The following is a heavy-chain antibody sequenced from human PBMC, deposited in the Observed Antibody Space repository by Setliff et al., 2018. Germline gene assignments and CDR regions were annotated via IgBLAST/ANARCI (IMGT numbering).Heavy chain of an antibody. Sequence: SETLSLTCTVSGGSISSGDYYWSWIRQPPGKGLEWIGYIYSSGSTYYNPSLKSRVSISVDTSKNLFSLKLSSVTAADTAVYYCARESRYYYDNLGTLDYWGQGTLVTVSS. CDR3: ARESRYYYDNLGTLDY. J-gene: IGHJ4*02. CDR1: GGSISSGDYY. CDR2: IYSSGST. V-gene: IGHV4-30-4*08. D-gene: IGHD3-22*01.